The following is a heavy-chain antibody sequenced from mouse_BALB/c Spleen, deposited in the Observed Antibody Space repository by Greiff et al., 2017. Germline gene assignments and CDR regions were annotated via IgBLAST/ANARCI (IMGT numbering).Heavy chain of an antibody. CDR3: ARGRYYGFDY. CDR2: IDPSDSET. V-gene: IGHV1-69*02. Sequence: QVQLQQPGAELVKPGAPVKLSCKASGYTFTSYWMNWVKQRPGRGLEWIGRIDPSDSETHYNQKFKDKATLTVDKSSSTAYIQLSSLTSEDSAVYYCARGRYYGFDYWGQGTTLTVSS. J-gene: IGHJ2*01. CDR1: GYTFTSYW. D-gene: IGHD1-1*01.